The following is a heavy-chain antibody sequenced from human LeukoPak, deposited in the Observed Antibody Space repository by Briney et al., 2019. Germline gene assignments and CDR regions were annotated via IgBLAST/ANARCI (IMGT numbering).Heavy chain of an antibody. CDR1: GDSISSSNW. CDR2: IFHTGST. Sequence: PSETLSLTCTVSGDSISSSNWWNWVRLPPGKGLDWIGEIFHTGSTKYSPSLKDRVTISKDNSKNQFSLKLNSVTAADTATYYCTRSSGWWSLDYWGQGALVTVSS. CDR3: TRSSGWWSLDY. D-gene: IGHD6-19*01. V-gene: IGHV4-4*02. J-gene: IGHJ4*02.